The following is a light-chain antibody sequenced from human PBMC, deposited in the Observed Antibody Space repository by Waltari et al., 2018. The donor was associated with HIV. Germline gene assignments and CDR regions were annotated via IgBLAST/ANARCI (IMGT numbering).Light chain of an antibody. CDR1: SSNIGAGYD. CDR2: GNT. CDR3: QSYDSGLSAYV. V-gene: IGLV1-40*01. J-gene: IGLJ1*01. Sequence: TQPPSVSGAPGQRVTISCTGSSSNIGAGYDVHWFQQLPGTAPKLLIYGNTNRPSGVPDRFSGSKSGTSASLAITGLQAEDEADYYCQSYDSGLSAYVFGTG.